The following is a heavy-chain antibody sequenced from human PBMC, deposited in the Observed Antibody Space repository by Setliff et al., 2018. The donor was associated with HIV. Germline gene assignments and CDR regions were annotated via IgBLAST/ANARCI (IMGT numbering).Heavy chain of an antibody. D-gene: IGHD3-22*01. J-gene: IGHJ2*01. CDR1: GYIFTSYA. CDR2: ITTYKGNT. CDR3: MRDPSGYDASGYYPPRWYFDL. V-gene: IGHV1-18*01. Sequence: ASVKVSCKASGYIFTSYAISWVRQAPGQGLEWMGWITTYKGNTNYAQKFQGRVTMTTDTSTRTVYMDLRSLRSDDTAVYYCMRDPSGYDASGYYPPRWYFDLWCRGPLVTVSS.